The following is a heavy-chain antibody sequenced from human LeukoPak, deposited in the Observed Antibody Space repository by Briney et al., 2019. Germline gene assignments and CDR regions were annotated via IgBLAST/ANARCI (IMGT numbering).Heavy chain of an antibody. J-gene: IGHJ4*02. CDR1: GGSISSGGYY. Sequence: PSETLSLTCTVSGGSISSGGYYWSWIRQHPGKGLEWIGYIYYSGSTYYNPSLKSRVTISVDTSKNQFSLKLSSVTAADTAVYYCARAHPIVYCSGGSCYSMTRYFDYWGQGTLVTVSS. CDR3: ARAHPIVYCSGGSCYSMTRYFDY. D-gene: IGHD2-15*01. CDR2: IYYSGST. V-gene: IGHV4-31*03.